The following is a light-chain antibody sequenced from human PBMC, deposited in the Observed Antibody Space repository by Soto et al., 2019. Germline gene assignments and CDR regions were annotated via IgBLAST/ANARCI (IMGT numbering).Light chain of an antibody. CDR2: KAS. CDR3: QQSLP. V-gene: IGKV1-5*03. J-gene: IGKJ3*01. CDR1: QSISSW. Sequence: DIQMTQSPSTLSASVGDRVTITCRASQSISSWLAWYQQKPGKAPKLLIYKASSLESGVPSRFSGSGSGTEFTLPISSLQLDDFATYYCQQSLPFGPGPKWISN.